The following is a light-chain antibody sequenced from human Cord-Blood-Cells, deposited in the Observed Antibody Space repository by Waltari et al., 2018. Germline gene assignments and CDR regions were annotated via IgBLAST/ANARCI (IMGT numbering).Light chain of an antibody. Sequence: QSALTQPPSASGSPGQSVTISCTGTSSDVGGYYYFSWYQQHPGKAPKLMIYEVSKRPSGVPDRFSGSKSGNTASLTVSGLQAEDEADYYCSSYAGSNNLGVVFGGGTKLTVL. J-gene: IGLJ2*01. CDR3: SSYAGSNNLGVV. CDR2: EVS. CDR1: SSDVGGYYY. V-gene: IGLV2-8*01.